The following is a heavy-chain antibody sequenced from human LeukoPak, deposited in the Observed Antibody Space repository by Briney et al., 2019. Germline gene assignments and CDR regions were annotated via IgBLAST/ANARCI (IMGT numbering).Heavy chain of an antibody. J-gene: IGHJ1*01. CDR1: GFTFSSYW. CDR3: ARDPLGYSYGTTAEYFQH. Sequence: GESLRLSCATSGFTFSSYWMSWVRQAPGKGLEWVANIKQDGSEKHYVDSVKGRFTISRDNAKNSLYLQMNSLRAEDTAVYYCARDPLGYSYGTTAEYFQHWGQGTLVTVSS. D-gene: IGHD5-18*01. V-gene: IGHV3-7*01. CDR2: IKQDGSEK.